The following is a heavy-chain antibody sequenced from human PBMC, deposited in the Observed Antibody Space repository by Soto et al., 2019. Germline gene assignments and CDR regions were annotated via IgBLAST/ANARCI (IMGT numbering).Heavy chain of an antibody. CDR2: INHSGST. Sequence: PPETLSLTSRVSDGSMNSDSSYWGWIRQPPGKGLEWIGVINHSGSTYHNLSLKGRVTMSVDASRNQFSLKLTSMTAADTAVYYCARLGGYVSVGYYYLWDSWGQGTLVTVSS. V-gene: IGHV4-39*01. CDR1: DGSMNSDSSY. CDR3: ARLGGYVSVGYYYLWDS. J-gene: IGHJ4*02. D-gene: IGHD3-22*01.